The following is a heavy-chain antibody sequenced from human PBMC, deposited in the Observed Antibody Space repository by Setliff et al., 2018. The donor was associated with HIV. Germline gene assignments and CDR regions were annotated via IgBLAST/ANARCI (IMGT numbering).Heavy chain of an antibody. CDR1: GASSIYF. D-gene: IGHD1-26*01. J-gene: IGHJ4*02. CDR3: AKDRSGSYRTFDY. Sequence: PSETLSLTCTVSGASSIYFWGWIRQPPGKGLEWIGSVYYSGSTYYHPSLKSRVTISMDTSKNQFSLKLNSVTAADTAVYYCAKDRSGSYRTFDYWGPGILVTVSS. V-gene: IGHV4-39*07. CDR2: VYYSGST.